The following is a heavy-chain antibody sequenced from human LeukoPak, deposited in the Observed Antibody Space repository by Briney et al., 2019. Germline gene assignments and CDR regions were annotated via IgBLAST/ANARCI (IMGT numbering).Heavy chain of an antibody. J-gene: IGHJ4*02. CDR3: AVLTNDYDDY. V-gene: IGHV1-2*06. Sequence: ASVKVSCKASGYTFTSYAMHWVRQAPGQRLEWMGRINPNSGGTNYAQKFQGRVTMTRDTSISTAYMELSRLRSDDTAVYYCAVLTNDYDDYWGQGTLVTVSS. D-gene: IGHD2-8*01. CDR2: INPNSGGT. CDR1: GYTFTSYA.